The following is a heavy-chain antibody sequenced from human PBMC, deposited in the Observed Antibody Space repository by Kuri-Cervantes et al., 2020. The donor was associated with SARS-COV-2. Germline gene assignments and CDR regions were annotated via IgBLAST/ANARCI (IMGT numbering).Heavy chain of an antibody. J-gene: IGHJ3*02. CDR2: INSDGSST. CDR1: GFTFSSYW. D-gene: IGHD6-6*01. V-gene: IGHV3-74*01. CDR3: ARLLSSIAARDAFDI. Sequence: GGSLSLSCADSGFTFSSYWMRWVRQAPGKGLVWVSRINSDGSSTSYADSVKGRFTISRDNAKNTLYLQMSSLRAEDTAVYYCARLLSSIAARDAFDIGGQGTMVTVSS.